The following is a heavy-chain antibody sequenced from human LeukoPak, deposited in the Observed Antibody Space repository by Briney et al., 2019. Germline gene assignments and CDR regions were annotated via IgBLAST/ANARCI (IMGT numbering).Heavy chain of an antibody. Sequence: SETLSLTCAVYGGSFSGYYWSWIRQPPGKGLEWIGEINHSGSTNYNPSLKSRVTISVDTSKNQFSLKLSSVTAADTAVYYCARDFYYDYVWGSYRYTDSNVPGAFDIWGQGTMVTVSS. V-gene: IGHV4-34*01. CDR2: INHSGST. CDR1: GGSFSGYY. CDR3: ARDFYYDYVWGSYRYTDSNVPGAFDI. D-gene: IGHD3-16*02. J-gene: IGHJ3*02.